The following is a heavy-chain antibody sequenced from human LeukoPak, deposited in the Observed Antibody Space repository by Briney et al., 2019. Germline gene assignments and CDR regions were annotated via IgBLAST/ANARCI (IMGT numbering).Heavy chain of an antibody. CDR3: AIPVRSGSLLGVDV. V-gene: IGHV3-23*01. J-gene: IGHJ6*02. D-gene: IGHD2-15*01. Sequence: PGGSLRLSCAASGFTFSSYAMSWVRQAPGKGLEWVSAISGSGGSTYYADSVKGRFTISRDNAKKSLYLQMNSLRAEDTAVYYCAIPVRSGSLLGVDVWGQGTTVTVSS. CDR1: GFTFSSYA. CDR2: ISGSGGST.